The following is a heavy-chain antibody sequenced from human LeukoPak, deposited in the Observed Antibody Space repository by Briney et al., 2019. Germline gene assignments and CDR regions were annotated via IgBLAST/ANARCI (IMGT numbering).Heavy chain of an antibody. Sequence: QAWGSLRLSCAASGFTFSSYAMSWVRQAPGKGLEWVSAISGSGGSTYYADSVKGRFTISRDNSKNTLYLQMNSLRAEDTAVYYCAKFLTGGVYDFWSGYYTFDYWGQGTLVTVSS. J-gene: IGHJ4*02. V-gene: IGHV3-23*01. D-gene: IGHD3-3*01. CDR3: AKFLTGGVYDFWSGYYTFDY. CDR1: GFTFSSYA. CDR2: ISGSGGST.